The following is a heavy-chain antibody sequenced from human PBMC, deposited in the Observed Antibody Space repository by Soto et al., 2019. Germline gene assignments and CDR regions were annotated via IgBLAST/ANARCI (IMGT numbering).Heavy chain of an antibody. CDR2: ISYDGSNK. V-gene: IGHV3-30-3*01. CDR3: ARDIKDHYYGSGRYDYGMDV. D-gene: IGHD3-10*01. Sequence: GGSLRLSCAASGFTFSSYAMHWVRQAPGKGLEWVAVISYDGSNKYYADSVKGRFTISRDNSKNTLYLQMNSLRAEDTAVYYCARDIKDHYYGSGRYDYGMDVWGQGTTVTVSS. CDR1: GFTFSSYA. J-gene: IGHJ6*02.